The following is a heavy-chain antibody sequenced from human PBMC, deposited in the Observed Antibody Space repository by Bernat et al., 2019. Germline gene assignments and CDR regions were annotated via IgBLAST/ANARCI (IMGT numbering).Heavy chain of an antibody. Sequence: QVQLVESGGGVVQPGRSLRLSCAASGFTFSSYAMHWVRQAPGKGLEWVAVISYDGSNKYYADSVKGRFTISRDNSKNTLYLQMNSLRAEDTAVYYCGRAKLELLDVWGKGTTVTVSS. J-gene: IGHJ6*04. CDR1: GFTFSSYA. D-gene: IGHD1-7*01. V-gene: IGHV3-30*01. CDR3: GRAKLELLDV. CDR2: ISYDGSNK.